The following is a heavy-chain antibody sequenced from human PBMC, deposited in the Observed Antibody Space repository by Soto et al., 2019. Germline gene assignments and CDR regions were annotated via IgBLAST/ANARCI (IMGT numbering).Heavy chain of an antibody. V-gene: IGHV3-23*01. CDR2: ISGSGGST. J-gene: IGHJ6*03. CDR1: GFTFSSYA. Sequence: EVKLLESGGGLVQPGGSLRLSCAASGFTFSSYAMSWVRQAPGKGLEWVSAISGSGGSTYYADSVKGRFTISRDNSKNTLYLQMNSLRAEDTAVYYCAKPPGKQYYYYMDVWGKGTTVTVSS. CDR3: AKPPGKQYYYYMDV.